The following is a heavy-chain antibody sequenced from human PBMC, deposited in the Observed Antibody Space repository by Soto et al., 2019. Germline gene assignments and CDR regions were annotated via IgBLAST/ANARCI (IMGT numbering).Heavy chain of an antibody. CDR3: ARTPSDIVVVSPLGWFDP. CDR2: IIPIFGTA. V-gene: IGHV1-69*01. Sequence: QVQLVQSGAEVKKPGSSVKVSCKASGGTFSSYAISWVRQAPGQGLEWMGGIIPIFGTANYAQKFQGRVTITADESTSTAYMELSSLRSEDTAVYYCARTPSDIVVVSPLGWFDPWGQGTLVTVSS. J-gene: IGHJ5*02. D-gene: IGHD2-2*01. CDR1: GGTFSSYA.